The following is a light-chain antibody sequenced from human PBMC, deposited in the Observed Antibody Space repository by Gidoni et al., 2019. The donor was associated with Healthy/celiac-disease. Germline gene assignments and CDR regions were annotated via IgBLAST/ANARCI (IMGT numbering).Light chain of an antibody. Sequence: EIVMTQSPVTLPVTPGETASISCRSSQSLLHSNGYNYLDWYLQKPGQSPQLLISLGSNRASGVPDRFSGSGSGTDFTLKISRVEAEDVCVYYCMQALQGYTFGQGTKLEIK. V-gene: IGKV2-28*01. CDR2: LGS. CDR3: MQALQGYT. CDR1: QSLLHSNGYNY. J-gene: IGKJ2*01.